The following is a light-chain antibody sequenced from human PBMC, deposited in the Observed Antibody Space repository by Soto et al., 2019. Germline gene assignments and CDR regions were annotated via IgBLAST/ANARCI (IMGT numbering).Light chain of an antibody. CDR3: SSYAGSNSSFYVV. CDR1: TSDVGHYNY. CDR2: EVT. J-gene: IGLJ2*01. V-gene: IGLV2-8*01. Sequence: SALTQPPSASGSPGQSVTISCTGTTSDVGHYNYVSWYQQHPGKAPKLMIYEVTKRPSGVPDRLSGSKSGNTASLTVSGLQADDEAEYYCSSYAGSNSSFYVVFGGGTKLTVL.